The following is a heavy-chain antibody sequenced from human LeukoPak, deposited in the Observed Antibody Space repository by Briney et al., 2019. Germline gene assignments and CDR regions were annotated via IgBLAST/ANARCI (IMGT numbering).Heavy chain of an antibody. V-gene: IGHV1-8*01. Sequence: ASVKVSCKDSGYTFTSYDINWVRQTTGQGPEWMGWMNPNSGNTGYAQKFQGRVTMTRNTYISTAYMELSSLRSEDTAVYYCARKKGGGGQLVSRGMDVWGEGTTVTVSS. D-gene: IGHD6-13*01. CDR3: ARKKGGGGQLVSRGMDV. J-gene: IGHJ6*04. CDR2: MNPNSGNT. CDR1: GYTFTSYD.